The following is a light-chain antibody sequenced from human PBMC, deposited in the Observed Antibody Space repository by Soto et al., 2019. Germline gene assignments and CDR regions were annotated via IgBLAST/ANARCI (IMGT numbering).Light chain of an antibody. V-gene: IGKV1-27*01. CDR3: QKYDSAASLT. CDR1: QGISSY. CDR2: AAS. Sequence: IQMTQSPSSLSASVGDRVTVTCRASQGISSYLAWYQQKPGKDPKLLIYAASTLQPGVPSLFSGSGSGTDFTLTISSLQPEDVATDYCQKYDSAASLTFGGGTKVEIK. J-gene: IGKJ4*01.